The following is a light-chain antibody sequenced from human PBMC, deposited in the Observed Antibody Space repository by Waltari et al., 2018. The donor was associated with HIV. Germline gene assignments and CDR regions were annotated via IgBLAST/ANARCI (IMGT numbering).Light chain of an antibody. CDR1: QAISSW. J-gene: IGKJ1*01. Sequence: DIQMTQSPFFVSASVGDRVTITCRASQAISSWLTWYQQRPWAAPKLLIYASSTLQSGVPTRFRGGRSGANFTLTISSLQPEDFATYCCQQAEGLPWTFGQGTKVEMK. V-gene: IGKV1-12*01. CDR2: ASS. CDR3: QQAEGLPWT.